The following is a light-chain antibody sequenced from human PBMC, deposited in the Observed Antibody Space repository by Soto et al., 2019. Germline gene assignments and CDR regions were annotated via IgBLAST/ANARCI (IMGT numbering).Light chain of an antibody. Sequence: QSALTQPASVSGSPGQSITISCTGTSSDVGGYNYVSWYQHHPGKAPKLIIYDVTSRPSGVSIRFSGSKSDNTASLTISGLQPKDEADYHCSSYTTSNTRQIVFGTGTKVTVL. CDR1: SSDVGGYNY. V-gene: IGLV2-14*03. CDR2: DVT. CDR3: SSYTTSNTRQIV. J-gene: IGLJ1*01.